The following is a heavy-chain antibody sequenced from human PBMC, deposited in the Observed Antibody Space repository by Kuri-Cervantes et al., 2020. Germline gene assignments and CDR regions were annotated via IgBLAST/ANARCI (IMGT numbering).Heavy chain of an antibody. J-gene: IGHJ5*02. D-gene: IGHD3-10*01. V-gene: IGHV3-11*01. Sequence: GEFLKISCAASGFTFSDYYMCWMRQAPGKGLEWVSYFSSSGSTIYYADSVKGRFTISRDNAKNSLYLQMNSPRAEDTAVYYCASPGGVYGSGSYYMSHPNWFDPWGQGTLVTVSS. CDR1: GFTFSDYY. CDR3: ASPGGVYGSGSYYMSHPNWFDP. CDR2: FSSSGSTI.